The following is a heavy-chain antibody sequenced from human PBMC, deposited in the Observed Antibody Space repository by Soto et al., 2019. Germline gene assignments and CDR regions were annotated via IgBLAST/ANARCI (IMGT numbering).Heavy chain of an antibody. V-gene: IGHV1-2*02. Sequence: QVQLVQSGAEEKKPGASVEVSCKASGFTFSAYYSYWVRQAPGQGLECIGWIKPNSGGTNNAQKFQGRVTMTRDTSTSTVYMELSALISDDTAVYYCARSLLDEYSSSWRSAYYGMDVWGQGTTVTVSS. J-gene: IGHJ6*02. CDR2: IKPNSGGT. D-gene: IGHD6-13*01. CDR3: ARSLLDEYSSSWRSAYYGMDV. CDR1: GFTFSAYY.